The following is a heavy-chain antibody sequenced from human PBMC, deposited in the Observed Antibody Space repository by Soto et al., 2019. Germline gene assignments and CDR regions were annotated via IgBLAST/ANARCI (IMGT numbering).Heavy chain of an antibody. CDR3: ARLPYYYDGSGYCCDY. Sequence: VVLLKISCRGAGYSFTSYWIGWVLQMPRKGLEWMGIIYPGDSETRYSPSVQGQVTISADKSISTASPHWRSLKASETPMYYCARLPYYYDGSGYCCDYSSHGTLVTVSS. D-gene: IGHD3-22*01. V-gene: IGHV5-51*01. J-gene: IGHJ4*01. CDR2: IYPGDSET. CDR1: GYSFTSYW.